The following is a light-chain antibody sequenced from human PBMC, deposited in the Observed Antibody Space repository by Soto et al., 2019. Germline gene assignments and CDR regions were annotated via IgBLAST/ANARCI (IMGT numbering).Light chain of an antibody. J-gene: IGKJ4*01. Sequence: DIQMTQSPSSLSASVGDRVTITCRASQGISNYLAWYQQIPGKVPKLLISTASTLQSGVPSRFSGSGSGTDFTLTISSLQPDDFATYYCQKYTNYSAFGGGTKVEIK. CDR2: TAS. CDR3: QKYTNYSA. V-gene: IGKV1-27*01. CDR1: QGISNY.